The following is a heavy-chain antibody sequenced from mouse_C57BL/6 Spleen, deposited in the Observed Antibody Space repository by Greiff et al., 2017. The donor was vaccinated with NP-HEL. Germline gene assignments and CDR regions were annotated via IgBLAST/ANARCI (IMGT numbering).Heavy chain of an antibody. J-gene: IGHJ3*01. CDR1: GFTFNTYA. D-gene: IGHD2-4*01. CDR2: IRSKSSNYAT. Sequence: EVMLVESGGGLVQPKGSLKLSCAASGFTFNTYAMHWVRQAPGKGLEWVARIRSKSSNYATYYADSVKDRFTISRDDSQSMLYLQMNNLKTEDTAMYYCVREIYYDYVPSFAYWGQGTLVTVSA. V-gene: IGHV10-3*01. CDR3: VREIYYDYVPSFAY.